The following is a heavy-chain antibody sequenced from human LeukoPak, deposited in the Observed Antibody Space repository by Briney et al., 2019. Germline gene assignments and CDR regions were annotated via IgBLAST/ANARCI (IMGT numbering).Heavy chain of an antibody. Sequence: ASVKVSCKASGYTFTSYGISWVRQAPGQGLEWMGWISAYNGNTNYAQKLQGRVTVTADTSTSTAYMELRSLRSDDTAVYYCARVPTEGYDILTGYYYYYGMDVWGQGTTVTVSS. CDR3: ARVPTEGYDILTGYYYYYGMDV. J-gene: IGHJ6*02. CDR2: ISAYNGNT. V-gene: IGHV1-18*01. CDR1: GYTFTSYG. D-gene: IGHD3-9*01.